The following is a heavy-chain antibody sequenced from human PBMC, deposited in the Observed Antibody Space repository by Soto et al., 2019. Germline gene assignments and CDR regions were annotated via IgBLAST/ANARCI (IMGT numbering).Heavy chain of an antibody. CDR2: IDGPTTNT. CDR1: GFTFAHYA. V-gene: IGHV3-23*05. D-gene: IGHD6-19*01. J-gene: IGHJ4*02. CDR3: VTWLSAHFDY. Sequence: LRLSCAASGFTFAHYAMMWARQAPGRGLEWVSTIDGPTTNTHYIDSVKGRSFISRDNANNRVYLQMNGLRAEDTAVYYCVTWLSAHFDYWGRGTLVTVSS.